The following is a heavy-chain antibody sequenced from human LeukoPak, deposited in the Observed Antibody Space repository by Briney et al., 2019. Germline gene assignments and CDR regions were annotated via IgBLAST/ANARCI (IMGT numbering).Heavy chain of an antibody. CDR3: AREVGAHGY. CDR1: GGSISSGDYY. V-gene: IGHV4-30-4*08. Sequence: SRTLSLTXTVSGGSISSGDYYWSWIRQPPGKGLEWIGYIYYSGSTYYNPSLRSRVTISVDTSKNQFSLKLSSVTAADTAVYYCAREVGAHGYWGQGTLVTVSS. CDR2: IYYSGST. D-gene: IGHD1-26*01. J-gene: IGHJ4*02.